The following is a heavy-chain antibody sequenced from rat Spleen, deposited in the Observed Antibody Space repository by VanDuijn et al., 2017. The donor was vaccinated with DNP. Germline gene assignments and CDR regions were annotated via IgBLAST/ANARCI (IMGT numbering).Heavy chain of an antibody. D-gene: IGHD1-12*02. CDR2: ISTGGGNT. V-gene: IGHV5-31*01. CDR3: ATQGDGSYYYYAMDA. Sequence: EVQLVESGGDLVQPGRSLKLSCVASGFTFNKYWMTWIRQVPGKGLEWVASISTGGGNTYYRDSVKGRFTISRDNAKSTLFLQMGSLRSEETATYYCATQGDGSYYYYAMDAWGQGTSVTVSS. J-gene: IGHJ4*01. CDR1: GFTFNKYW.